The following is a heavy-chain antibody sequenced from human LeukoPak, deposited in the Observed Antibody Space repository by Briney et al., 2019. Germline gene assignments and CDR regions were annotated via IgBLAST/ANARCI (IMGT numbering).Heavy chain of an antibody. CDR3: ARVGTNWYFDL. Sequence: GGSLRLSCAASRFTFSSYWMHWVRQAPGKGLVWVSRINSDGGSITYADSVKGRFTISRDNAKNTVFLQMNSLRAEDTAVYYCARVGTNWYFDLWGRGALVTVSS. CDR2: INSDGGSI. CDR1: RFTFSSYW. D-gene: IGHD3-10*01. V-gene: IGHV3-74*01. J-gene: IGHJ2*01.